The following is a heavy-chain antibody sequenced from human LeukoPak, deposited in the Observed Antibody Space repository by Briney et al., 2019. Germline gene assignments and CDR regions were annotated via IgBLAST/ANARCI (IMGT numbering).Heavy chain of an antibody. CDR2: IYPGDSST. V-gene: IGHV5-51*01. CDR3: ARHSGVGVVRIIGP. J-gene: IGHJ4*01. CDR1: GYTFSNFW. D-gene: IGHD2-15*01. Sequence: GESPKISCKASGYTFSNFWIGWVRQMPGKGLEWMGIIYPGDSSTKYIPSFQGRVAISTDASINTAFLQVNTLEASGTAIYYCARHSGVGVVRIIGPWGQGNPLTISS.